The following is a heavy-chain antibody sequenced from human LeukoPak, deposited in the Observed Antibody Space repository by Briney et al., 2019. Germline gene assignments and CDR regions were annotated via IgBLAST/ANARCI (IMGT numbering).Heavy chain of an antibody. J-gene: IGHJ6*03. CDR1: GFTFSDYY. CDR3: ARDRYYYYYMDV. CDR2: ISRSGSII. V-gene: IGHV3-11*01. Sequence: AGGSLRLSCAASGFTFSDYYMSWIRQAPGKGLEWVSYISRSGSIIYYADSVKGRFTISRDNAKNSLYLQMNSLRAEDTAVYYCARDRYYYYYMDVWGKGTTVTVSS.